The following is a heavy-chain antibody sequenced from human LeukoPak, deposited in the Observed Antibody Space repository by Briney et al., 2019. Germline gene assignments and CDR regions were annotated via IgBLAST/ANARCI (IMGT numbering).Heavy chain of an antibody. CDR3: ARRTYSYVDDAFDI. CDR2: ISYDGSNK. D-gene: IGHD5-18*01. V-gene: IGHV3-30*03. CDR1: GFTFSSYG. J-gene: IGHJ3*02. Sequence: GGSLRLSCAASGFTFSSYGMHWVRQAPGKGLEWVAVISYDGSNKYYADSVKGRFTISRDNSKNTLYLQMNSLRAEDTAVYYCARRTYSYVDDAFDIWGQGTMVTVSS.